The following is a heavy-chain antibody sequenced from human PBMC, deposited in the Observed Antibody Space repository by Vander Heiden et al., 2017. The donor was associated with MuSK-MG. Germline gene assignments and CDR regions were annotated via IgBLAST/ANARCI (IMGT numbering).Heavy chain of an antibody. J-gene: IGHJ4*02. D-gene: IGHD5-12*01. V-gene: IGHV3-72*01. CDR3: ARTLSGYAPYYFDY. CDR2: TRNKANSYTT. CDR1: GFTFSDHY. Sequence: EVQLVESGGGLVQPGGSLRLFCAASGFTFSDHYMHWVRQAPGKGLEWVGRTRNKANSYTTEYAASVKGRFTISRDDSKNSLYLQMNSLKTEDTAVYYCARTLSGYAPYYFDYWGQGTLVTVSS.